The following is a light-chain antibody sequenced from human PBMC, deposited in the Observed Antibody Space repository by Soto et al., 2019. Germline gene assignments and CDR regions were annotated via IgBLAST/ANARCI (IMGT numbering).Light chain of an antibody. V-gene: IGKV3-15*01. CDR1: QSVRSN. CDR2: GTS. J-gene: IGKJ4*01. Sequence: EIVMTQSPDTLSVSPGERATLSCRASQSVRSNLAWYQQKPGQAPRLLIYGTSSRATGIPARFSGSGSGTEFTLTISSLQSEEFAVYYCQQYNIWPFTFGGGTKVEIK. CDR3: QQYNIWPFT.